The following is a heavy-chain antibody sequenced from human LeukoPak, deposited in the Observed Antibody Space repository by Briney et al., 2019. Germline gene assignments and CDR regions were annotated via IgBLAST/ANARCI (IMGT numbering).Heavy chain of an antibody. D-gene: IGHD2-2*01. J-gene: IGHJ4*02. V-gene: IGHV3-23*01. Sequence: AGGSLRLSCATSGFTLRNYAMSWVRRAPGKGLEWVSTISGSGSSGTTTYYADSVKGRFSISRDNSKNTLYLQMHSLRAEDTAVYFCAKDLILVLPAAYDYWGQGTLVTVSS. CDR3: AKDLILVLPAAYDY. CDR1: GFTLRNYA. CDR2: ISGSGSSGTTT.